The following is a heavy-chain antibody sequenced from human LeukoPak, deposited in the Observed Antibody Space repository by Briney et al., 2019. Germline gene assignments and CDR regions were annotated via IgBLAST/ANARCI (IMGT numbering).Heavy chain of an antibody. CDR3: ARRPGSGYDYDY. D-gene: IGHD5-12*01. CDR1: GGPFSGYY. V-gene: IGHV4-34*01. CDR2: LNHSGST. J-gene: IGHJ4*02. Sequence: PSETLSLTCAVYGGPFSGYYWSWIRQPPGKGLEWIGELNHSGSTNYNPSLKSRVTISVDTSKNQFSLKLSSVTAADTAVYYCARRPGSGYDYDYWGQGTLVTVSS.